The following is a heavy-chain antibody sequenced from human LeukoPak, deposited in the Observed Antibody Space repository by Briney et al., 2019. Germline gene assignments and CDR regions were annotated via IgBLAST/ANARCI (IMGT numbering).Heavy chain of an antibody. V-gene: IGHV4-59*01. CDR2: IYYSGST. D-gene: IGHD6-13*01. J-gene: IGHJ4*02. Sequence: SETLSLTCTVSGGSIRSFYWSWIRRPPGKGLEWIGYIYYSGSTNYNPSLKSRAIISVDTSNNQFSLQLSSVTAADTAVYYCARDMGAAGGSFDYWGQGTPVTVSS. CDR1: GGSIRSFY. CDR3: ARDMGAAGGSFDY.